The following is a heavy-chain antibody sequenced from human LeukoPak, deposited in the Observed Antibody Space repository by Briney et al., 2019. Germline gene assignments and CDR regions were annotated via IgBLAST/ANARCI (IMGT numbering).Heavy chain of an antibody. J-gene: IGHJ4*02. V-gene: IGHV5-51*01. CDR1: GYNFTSNW. CDR2: IYPGDADT. D-gene: IGHD3-3*02. CDR3: ARHSLASPSDY. Sequence: GAFLQISCKGSGYNFTSNWIAWVRPMPGKGLEWMGIIYPGDADTRYSPSFQGQVTISADKSIRTGYLQWSSLKASDSAMYYCARHSLASPSDYWGQGTLVTVSS.